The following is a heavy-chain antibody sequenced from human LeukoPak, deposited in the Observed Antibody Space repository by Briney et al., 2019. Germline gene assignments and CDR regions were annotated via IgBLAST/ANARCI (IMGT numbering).Heavy chain of an antibody. CDR3: ARGLGRYCSSTSCPIYYYYYYGMDV. CDR1: GYTFTSFD. V-gene: IGHV1-8*01. CDR2: MKSNNGHT. J-gene: IGHJ6*02. D-gene: IGHD2-2*01. Sequence: WASVKVSFKASGYTFTSFDFNWVRQATGLGLEWMGWMKSNNGHTGYAQKFQGRVTMTRNTSISTAYMELSSLRSEDTAVYYCARGLGRYCSSTSCPIYYYYYYGMDVWGQGTTVTVSS.